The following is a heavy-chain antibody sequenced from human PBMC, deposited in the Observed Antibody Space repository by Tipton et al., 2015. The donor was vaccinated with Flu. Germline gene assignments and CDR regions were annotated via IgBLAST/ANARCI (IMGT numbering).Heavy chain of an antibody. CDR3: SRRDYSNYVSDPKAWFDP. CDR2: ISRTGST. V-gene: IGHV4-4*09. D-gene: IGHD4-11*01. J-gene: IGHJ5*02. CDR1: GFTFSRYA. Sequence: LRLSCAASGFTFSRYAMSWVRQAPGKGLEWIGSISRTGSTNYNPSLRSRVTISIDTSKNQFSLKVQSVTAADMAVYYCSRRDYSNYVSDPKAWFDPWGQGTQVTVSS.